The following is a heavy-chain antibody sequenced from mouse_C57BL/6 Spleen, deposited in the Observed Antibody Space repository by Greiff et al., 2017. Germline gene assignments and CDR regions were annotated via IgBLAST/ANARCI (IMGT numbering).Heavy chain of an antibody. Sequence: EVQLQQSGGGLVKPGGSLKLSCAASGFTFSSYAMSWVRQTPEKRLEWVATISDGGSYTYYPDNVKGRFTISRDNAKNNLYLQMSHLKSEDTAMYYCARDCYWNAMDDWGQGTSVTVSS. J-gene: IGHJ4*01. CDR3: ARDCYWNAMDD. CDR1: GFTFSSYA. CDR2: ISDGGSYT. D-gene: IGHD2-12*01. V-gene: IGHV5-4*01.